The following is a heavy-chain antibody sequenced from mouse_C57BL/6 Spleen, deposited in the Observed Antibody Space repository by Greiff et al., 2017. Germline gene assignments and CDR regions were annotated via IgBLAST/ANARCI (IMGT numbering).Heavy chain of an antibody. CDR2: IDPETGGT. D-gene: IGHD3-2*02. CDR3: TREVRDEGRYFEV. CDR1: GYTFTDYE. J-gene: IGHJ1*03. V-gene: IGHV1-15*01. Sequence: VLLQESGAELVRPGASVTLSCKASGYTFTDYEMHWVKQTPVHGLEWIGAIDPETGGTAYTQKFKGKAILTAGKSSSAAYMELRSLTSEDSAVYYCTREVRDEGRYFEVWGTGATVTVAS.